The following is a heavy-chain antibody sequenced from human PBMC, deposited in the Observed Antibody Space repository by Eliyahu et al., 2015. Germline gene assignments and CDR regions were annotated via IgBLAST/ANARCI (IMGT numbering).Heavy chain of an antibody. CDR3: AKSSSVVVVAASYGMDV. V-gene: IGHV3-30*02. CDR1: GFTFSSYG. CDR2: IRYDGSNK. J-gene: IGHJ6*02. D-gene: IGHD2-15*01. Sequence: QVQLVESGGGVVQPGGSLRLSCAASGFTFSSYGMHWVRQAPGKGLEGVAFIRYDGSNKYYADSVKGRFTISRDNSKNTLYLQMNSLRAEDTAVYYCAKSSSVVVVAASYGMDVWGQGTTVTVSS.